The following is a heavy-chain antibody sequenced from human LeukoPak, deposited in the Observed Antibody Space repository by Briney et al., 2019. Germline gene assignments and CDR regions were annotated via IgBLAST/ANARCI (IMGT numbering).Heavy chain of an antibody. J-gene: IGHJ3*02. Sequence: ASVKVSCTASGYTFTSYYMHWVRQAPGQGLEWMGIINPSGGSTSYAQKFQGRVTMTRDTSTSTVYMELSSLRSEDTAVYYCARDHLLWFGELLRDGAFDIWGQGTMVTVSS. D-gene: IGHD3-10*01. CDR2: INPSGGST. CDR1: GYTFTSYY. V-gene: IGHV1-46*01. CDR3: ARDHLLWFGELLRDGAFDI.